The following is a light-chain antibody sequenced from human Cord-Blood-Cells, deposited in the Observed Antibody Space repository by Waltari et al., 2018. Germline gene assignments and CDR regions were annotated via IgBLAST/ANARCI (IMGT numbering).Light chain of an antibody. CDR2: EDN. J-gene: IGLJ3*02. CDR3: QSYDSSNRV. CDR1: SGSIASNY. V-gene: IGLV6-57*02. Sequence: NFMLTQPHSVSESPGKTVTISCTGSSGSIASNYVTWYQQRPGSAPTTVIYEDNQRPSGVPDRFSGSIDSSSNSASLTISGLKTEDEADYYCQSYDSSNRVFGGGTKLTVL.